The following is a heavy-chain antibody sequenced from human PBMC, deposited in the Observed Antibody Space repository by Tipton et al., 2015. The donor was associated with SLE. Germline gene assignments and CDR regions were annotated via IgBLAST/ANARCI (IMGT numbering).Heavy chain of an antibody. CDR1: GFTFSNHW. Sequence: QLVQSGGGLVQPGESLRLSCAVSGFTFSNHWMAWVRQAPGKGLEWVANIKQDGSERYYVDSVKGRFTISRDNAKNSLYLQMNTLRAEDTALYYCARDRDGYSDYYTVDVWGQGTTVTVSS. J-gene: IGHJ6*02. CDR3: ARDRDGYSDYYTVDV. V-gene: IGHV3-7*01. CDR2: IKQDGSER. D-gene: IGHD3-10*01.